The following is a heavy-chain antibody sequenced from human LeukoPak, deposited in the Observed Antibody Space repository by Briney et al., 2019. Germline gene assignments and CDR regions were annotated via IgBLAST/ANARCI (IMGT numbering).Heavy chain of an antibody. D-gene: IGHD2-2*01. V-gene: IGHV4-61*01. Sequence: SETLSLTCTVSGGSISRTSYYWSWIRQPPGKGLEWIGYIYYSGSTNYNPSFKSRVTISVDTSKNQFSLRLSSVTAADTAVYYCARAIARPIVVVPAAIWFDPWGQGTLVTVSS. J-gene: IGHJ5*02. CDR3: ARAIARPIVVVPAAIWFDP. CDR2: IYYSGST. CDR1: GGSISRTSYY.